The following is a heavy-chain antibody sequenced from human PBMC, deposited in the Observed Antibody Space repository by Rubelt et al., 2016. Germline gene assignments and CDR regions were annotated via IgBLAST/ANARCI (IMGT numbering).Heavy chain of an antibody. CDR1: GFTFSSYA. V-gene: IGHV3-30*04. D-gene: IGHD3-22*01. Sequence: QVQLVESGGGVVQPGRSLRLSCAASGFTFSSYAIHWVRQAPGKGLQWVAVISYDGNNKYYADSVKGRFTVSRDNSKNTLYLQMNSLRAEDTAVYYCASPPSITMIDDDAVDIWGQGTMVTVSS. J-gene: IGHJ3*02. CDR3: ASPPSITMIDDDAVDI. CDR2: ISYDGNNK.